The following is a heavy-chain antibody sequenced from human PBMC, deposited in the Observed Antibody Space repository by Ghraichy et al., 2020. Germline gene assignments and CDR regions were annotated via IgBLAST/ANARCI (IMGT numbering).Heavy chain of an antibody. V-gene: IGHV1-58*02. Sequence: SVKVSCKASGFTFTSSAMQWVRQARGQRLEWIGWIVVGSGNTNYAQKFQERVTITRDMSTSTAYMELSSLRSEDTAVYYCAAGALRRDGYSQLDYWGQGTLVTVSS. CDR2: IVVGSGNT. D-gene: IGHD5-24*01. CDR1: GFTFTSSA. CDR3: AAGALRRDGYSQLDY. J-gene: IGHJ4*02.